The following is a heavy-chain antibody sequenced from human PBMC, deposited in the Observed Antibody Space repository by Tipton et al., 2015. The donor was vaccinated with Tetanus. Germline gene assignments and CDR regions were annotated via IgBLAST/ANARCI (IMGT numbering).Heavy chain of an antibody. CDR3: ARGRRVQLWNDAFDI. CDR2: IYHSGST. Sequence: TLSLTCTVSGGSITPYYWSWIRQSSGKGLEWIGYIYHSGSTNYNPSLKSRVTISVDTSKNLFSLKLSSVTAADTAVYYCARGRRVQLWNDAFDIWGQGTMVTVSS. CDR1: GGSITPYY. D-gene: IGHD1-1*01. V-gene: IGHV4-59*12. J-gene: IGHJ3*02.